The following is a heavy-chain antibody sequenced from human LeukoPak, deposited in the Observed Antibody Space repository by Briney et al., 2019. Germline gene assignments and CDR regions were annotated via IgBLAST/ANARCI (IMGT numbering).Heavy chain of an antibody. D-gene: IGHD3-10*01. V-gene: IGHV3-7*03. CDR2: IKQDGGEK. CDR1: GFTFSNYW. J-gene: IGHJ6*04. Sequence: GGSLILSCAASGFTFSNYWLSWVVRAPAKGLEWVANIKQDGGEKYYVDSVKGRFTILRDDAKNSLYLQMNSRRAEDTAVYYCARKAFDIDVWGKVTTVTVSS. CDR3: ARKAFDIDV.